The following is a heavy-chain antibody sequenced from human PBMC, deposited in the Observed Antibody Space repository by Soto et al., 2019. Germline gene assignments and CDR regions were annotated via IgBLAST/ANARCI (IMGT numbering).Heavy chain of an antibody. D-gene: IGHD6-19*01. Sequence: GGSLRLSCAASGFTFSSYWMHWVRQAPGKGLVWVSRINSDGSSTSYADSVKGRFTISRDNAKNTLYLQMNSLRAEDTAVYYCARESIAVAGFDPWGQGTLVTVSS. V-gene: IGHV3-74*01. J-gene: IGHJ5*02. CDR1: GFTFSSYW. CDR3: ARESIAVAGFDP. CDR2: INSDGSST.